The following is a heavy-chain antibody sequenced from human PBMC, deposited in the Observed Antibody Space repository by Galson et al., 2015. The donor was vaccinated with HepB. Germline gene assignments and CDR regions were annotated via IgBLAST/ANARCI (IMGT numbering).Heavy chain of an antibody. D-gene: IGHD1-1*01. CDR2: ISGSGT. CDR3: AKGQTTRTDFDY. J-gene: IGHJ4*02. CDR1: GFTLSSYA. V-gene: IGHV3-23*01. Sequence: SLRLSCAASGFTLSSYAMCWVRQAPGKGLEWVSGISGSGTYYAGSVKGRFTISRDSSKNALYLQMNSLRAEDTAVYYCAKGQTTRTDFDYWGQGTLVTVSS.